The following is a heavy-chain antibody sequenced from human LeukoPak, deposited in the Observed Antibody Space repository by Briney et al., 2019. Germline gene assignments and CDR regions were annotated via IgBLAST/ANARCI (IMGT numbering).Heavy chain of an antibody. CDR1: GNTFTGYY. CDR2: INPNSGGT. V-gene: IGHV1-2*02. J-gene: IGHJ5*02. D-gene: IGHD5-18*01. CDR3: ARAGSYGNNWFDP. Sequence: GASVKVSCKASGNTFTGYYMHWVRQAPGQGLEWMGWINPNSGGTNYAQKFQGRVTMTRDTSISTAYMELSRLRSGDTAVYYCARAGSYGNNWFDPWGQGTLVTVSS.